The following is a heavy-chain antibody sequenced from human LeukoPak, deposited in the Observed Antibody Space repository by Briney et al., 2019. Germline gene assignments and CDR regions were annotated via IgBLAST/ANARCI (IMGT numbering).Heavy chain of an antibody. CDR2: IKQDGSEE. CDR3: ARIVTMIVVVPGDY. D-gene: IGHD3-22*01. Sequence: GGSLRLSCAASGFTFSDYWMSWVRQAPGKGLEWVGNIKQDGSEEDYVDSVKGRFTISRDNAKNSLYLQMNSLRVEDTAVYYCARIVTMIVVVPGDYWGQGTLVTVSS. CDR1: GFTFSDYW. V-gene: IGHV3-7*03. J-gene: IGHJ4*02.